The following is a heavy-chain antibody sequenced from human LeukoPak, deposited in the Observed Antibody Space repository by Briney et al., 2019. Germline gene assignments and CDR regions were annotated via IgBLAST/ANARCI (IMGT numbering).Heavy chain of an antibody. V-gene: IGHV4-4*02. CDR1: GGSISSNNW. CDR2: IYHSGST. Sequence: PSGTLSLTCAVSGGSISSNNWWILVRQPPGKGLEWIGEIYHSGSTTYNPSLKSRVTISVDKSKNEFSLKMSSVTAADTAVYYCARLEIAAVGGYFDYWGQGTLVTVSS. J-gene: IGHJ4*02. D-gene: IGHD2-21*01. CDR3: ARLEIAAVGGYFDY.